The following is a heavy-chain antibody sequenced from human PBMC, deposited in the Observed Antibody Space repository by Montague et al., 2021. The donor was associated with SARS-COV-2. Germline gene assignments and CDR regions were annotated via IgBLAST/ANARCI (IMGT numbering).Heavy chain of an antibody. D-gene: IGHD2-2*01. Sequence: SETLSLTCAVYGGSFSGYYWSWICNRPGKGMEWVGEREHSGSTNYNQSPKSRVTISVDTHKNQFSLRLSSVTAADTAVYYCSRDRGVQYQLQMPFFFDYWGQGFLVSVSS. J-gene: IGHJ4*02. CDR2: REHSGST. CDR1: GGSFSGYY. CDR3: SRDRGVQYQLQMPFFFDY. V-gene: IGHV4-34*01.